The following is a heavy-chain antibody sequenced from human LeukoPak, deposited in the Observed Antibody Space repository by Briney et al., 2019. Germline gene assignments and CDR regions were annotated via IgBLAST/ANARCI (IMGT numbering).Heavy chain of an antibody. CDR1: GFTFSDYY. CDR3: ARALRITIFSVDY. Sequence: GGSLRLSCAASGFTFSDYYMSWIRQAPGKGLEWVSYISSSGSTIYYADSVKGRFTISRDNAKNSLYLQMNSLRAEDTAVYYCARALRITIFSVDYWGQGTLVTVSS. D-gene: IGHD3-3*01. V-gene: IGHV3-11*01. CDR2: ISSSGSTI. J-gene: IGHJ4*02.